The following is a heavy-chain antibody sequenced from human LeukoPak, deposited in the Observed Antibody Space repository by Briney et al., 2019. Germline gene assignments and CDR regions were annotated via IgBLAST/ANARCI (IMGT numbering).Heavy chain of an antibody. D-gene: IGHD2-21*02. J-gene: IGHJ4*02. CDR2: ISSSGSTI. CDR3: ARDLSTYCGGDCYGIFDY. CDR1: GFTFSSYE. V-gene: IGHV3-48*03. Sequence: GGSLRLSCAASGFTFSSYEMNWVRQAPGKGLEWVSYISSSGSTIYYAYSVKGRFTISRDNAKNSLYLQMNSLRAEDTAVYYCARDLSTYCGGDCYGIFDYWGQGTLVTVSS.